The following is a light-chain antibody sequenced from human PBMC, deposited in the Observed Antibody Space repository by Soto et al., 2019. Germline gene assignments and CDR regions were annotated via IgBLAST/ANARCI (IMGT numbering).Light chain of an antibody. J-gene: IGKJ3*01. CDR1: QSISSY. V-gene: IGKV1-39*01. Sequence: DIQMTQSPSSLSASVGDRVTITCLASQSISSYLNWYQQKPGKAPKLLIYAASSLQSGVPSRFSGSGSGTDFTLTISSLQPEDFATYYCQQSYSTPLFTFGSGTKVDIK. CDR2: AAS. CDR3: QQSYSTPLFT.